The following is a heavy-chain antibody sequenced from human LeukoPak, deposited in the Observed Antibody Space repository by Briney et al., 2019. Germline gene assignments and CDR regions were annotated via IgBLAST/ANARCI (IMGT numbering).Heavy chain of an antibody. J-gene: IGHJ4*02. D-gene: IGHD1-26*01. CDR3: TTDHISSTYSGSYYLDY. Sequence: PGGSLRLSCAASGFTFSSYGMHWVRQAPGKGLEWVAFIRYDGSNKYYADSVKGRFTISRDNSKNTLFLQMNSLKTEDTAVYYCTTDHISSTYSGSYYLDYWGQGTLVTVSS. CDR1: GFTFSSYG. V-gene: IGHV3-30*02. CDR2: IRYDGSNK.